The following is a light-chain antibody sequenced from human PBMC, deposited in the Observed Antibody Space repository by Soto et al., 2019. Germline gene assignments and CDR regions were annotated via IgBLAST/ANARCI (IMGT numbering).Light chain of an antibody. J-gene: IGLJ1*01. Sequence: QSALTQPRSVSGSPGQSDTISCTGTSSDVGAYNYVSWYQQHPGTVPRLMIYDVSKRPSGVPDRFSGSKSGNTASLTISGLQAEDEADYYCCSYAGNYYVFGTGTKLTVL. V-gene: IGLV2-11*01. CDR2: DVS. CDR3: CSYAGNYYV. CDR1: SSDVGAYNY.